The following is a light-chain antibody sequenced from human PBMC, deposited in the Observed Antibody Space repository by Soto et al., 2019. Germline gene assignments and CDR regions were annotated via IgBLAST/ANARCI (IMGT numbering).Light chain of an antibody. CDR3: SSYTFVSPHVL. V-gene: IGLV2-14*03. CDR1: TSDIGDYDY. J-gene: IGLJ3*02. CDR2: AVS. Sequence: QSVLTQPASVSGAPGQSVTISCTGTTSDIGDYDYVSWYQQYPDKAPKLVIFAVSDRPSGLFTRFSGSKSGNTASLTISGLQAEYEADYYCSSYTFVSPHVLFGGGTELTVL.